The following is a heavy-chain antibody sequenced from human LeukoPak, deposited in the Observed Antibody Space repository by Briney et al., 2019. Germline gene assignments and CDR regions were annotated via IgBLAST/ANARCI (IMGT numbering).Heavy chain of an antibody. Sequence: PSQTLSLTCAVSGGSISSGGYYWRWIRQHPGTGLEWIGYIYYSGSTNYNPSLKSRVTISVDTSKNQFSLKLSSVTAADTAVYYCARGIPQWPARVDYWGQGTLVTVSS. CDR3: ARGIPQWPARVDY. D-gene: IGHD6-19*01. CDR2: IYYSGST. V-gene: IGHV4-31*11. CDR1: GGSISSGGYY. J-gene: IGHJ4*02.